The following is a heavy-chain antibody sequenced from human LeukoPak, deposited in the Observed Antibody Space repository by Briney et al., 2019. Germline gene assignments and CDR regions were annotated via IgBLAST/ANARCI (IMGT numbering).Heavy chain of an antibody. J-gene: IGHJ5*02. CDR1: GFTFSSYS. D-gene: IGHD3-10*01. CDR2: ISGSGDRT. Sequence: GGSLRLSCAASGFTFSSYSMSWVRQAPGKWLEWVSGISGSGDRTYYADAVKGRFTISRDNSKNTVYLQMDSLRAEETAVYYCANSRGHGSGNLWGQGTLVTVSS. CDR3: ANSRGHGSGNL. V-gene: IGHV3-23*01.